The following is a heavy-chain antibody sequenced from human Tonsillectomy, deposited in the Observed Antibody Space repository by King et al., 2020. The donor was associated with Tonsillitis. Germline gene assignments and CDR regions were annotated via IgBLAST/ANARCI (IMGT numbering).Heavy chain of an antibody. CDR2: IYWDDDK. Sequence: TLKESGPTLVKPTQTLTLTCTFSGFSLTTRGVGVGWIRQPPGKALEWLALIYWDDDKRYSPSLKSRLTATKATSENQVVLTMTNMDPVDTATYYCAHQSPFVFSFYYWGQGTRFTASS. CDR1: GFSLTTRGVG. J-gene: IGHJ4*02. CDR3: AHQSPFVFSFYY. V-gene: IGHV2-5*02. D-gene: IGHD3-16*01.